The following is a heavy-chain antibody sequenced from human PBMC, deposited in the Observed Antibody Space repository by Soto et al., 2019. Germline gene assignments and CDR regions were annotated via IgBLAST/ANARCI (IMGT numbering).Heavy chain of an antibody. CDR1: GFMFSDHY. D-gene: IGHD3-16*01. J-gene: IGHJ6*02. CDR3: AREWGRWSLGVYSSYHAMDD. V-gene: IGHV3-11*01. Sequence: QVQLVESGGGLVKPGGSLRLACTASGFMFSDHYMTWIRQAPGKGLERVAYISNSGHSLLAADSVRGLITISRDNAKNTLYREMNRLRVEATAVYYWAREWGRWSLGVYSSYHAMDDWGQGTTVTVSS. CDR2: ISNSGHSL.